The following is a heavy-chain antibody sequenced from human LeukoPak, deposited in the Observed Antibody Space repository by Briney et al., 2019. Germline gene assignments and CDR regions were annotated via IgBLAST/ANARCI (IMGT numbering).Heavy chain of an antibody. CDR2: IYYSGRA. CDR3: ARRRYYDSTGYLD. J-gene: IGHJ1*01. Sequence: SQTLSLTCTVSGGSISSGDYYWGWIRQPPGKGLEWIGEIYYSGRAYYNSSLKSRLTISVDTSWNQFSLTLVSVTAADTGVYYCARRRYYDSTGYLDWGQGTLVFVST. D-gene: IGHD3-22*01. CDR1: GGSISSGDYY. V-gene: IGHV4-39*01.